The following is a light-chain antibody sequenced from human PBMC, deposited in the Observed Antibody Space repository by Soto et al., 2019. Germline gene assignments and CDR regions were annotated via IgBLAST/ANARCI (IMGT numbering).Light chain of an antibody. Sequence: DIVMTQSPDSLAVSRGERATINCKSSQSVLYSSNNKNYLAWYQQKPGQPPKLLIYWASTRESGVPDRFSGSGSGTDFTLTISSLQAEDVAVYYCQQYYSNALTFGGGTKVEIK. CDR2: WAS. CDR1: QSVLYSSNNKNY. CDR3: QQYYSNALT. V-gene: IGKV4-1*01. J-gene: IGKJ4*01.